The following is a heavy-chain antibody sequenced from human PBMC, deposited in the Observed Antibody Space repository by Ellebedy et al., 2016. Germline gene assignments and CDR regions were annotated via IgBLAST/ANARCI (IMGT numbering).Heavy chain of an antibody. CDR1: GFTFSSYA. J-gene: IGHJ4*02. Sequence: GESLKISXAASGFTFSSYAMSWVRQAPGKGLEWVSAISGSGGSTYYADSVKGRFTISRDNSKNTLYLQMNSLRAEDTAVYYCAKLVDVADYWGQGTLVTVSS. V-gene: IGHV3-23*01. CDR2: ISGSGGST. CDR3: AKLVDVADY. D-gene: IGHD2-2*01.